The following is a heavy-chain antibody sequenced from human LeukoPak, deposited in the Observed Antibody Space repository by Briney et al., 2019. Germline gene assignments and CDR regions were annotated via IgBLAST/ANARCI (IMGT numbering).Heavy chain of an antibody. D-gene: IGHD4-23*01. J-gene: IGHJ6*04. CDR2: INHSGST. CDR1: GASISSYY. Sequence: SETLSLTCTVSGASISSYYWSWIRQPPGKWLEWLGEINHSGSTNYNPSLKSRITISVDTSKNQFSLKLSSVTAADTAVYYCAGAYGANSVGDVWGKGTTVTISS. CDR3: AGAYGANSVGDV. V-gene: IGHV4-34*01.